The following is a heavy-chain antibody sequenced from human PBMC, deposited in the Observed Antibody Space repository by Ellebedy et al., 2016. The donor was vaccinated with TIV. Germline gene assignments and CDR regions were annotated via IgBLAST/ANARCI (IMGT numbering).Heavy chain of an antibody. V-gene: IGHV5-51*01. CDR1: GYSFTNYW. CDR2: IDPGYSET. Sequence: GESLKISCKGSGYSFTNYWIGWVRQMPGKGLEWMGIIDPGYSETRYSPSFQGQVTIAADKSINTAYLQWSSLKASDTAMYFCARLGFSSWVLFDYWGQGTLVTVSS. CDR3: ARLGFSSWVLFDY. J-gene: IGHJ4*02. D-gene: IGHD6-13*01.